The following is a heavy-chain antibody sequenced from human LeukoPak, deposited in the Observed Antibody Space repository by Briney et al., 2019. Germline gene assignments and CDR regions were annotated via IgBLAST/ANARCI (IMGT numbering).Heavy chain of an antibody. D-gene: IGHD4-17*01. J-gene: IGHJ6*02. Sequence: SETLSLTCTVSGGSISSGDYYWSWIRQPPGTGLEWLGYIYYSGSTYYNPSLKSRVTISVDTSKNQFSLKLSSVTAADTAVYYCARDDYGDYYGMDVWGQGTTVTVSS. CDR3: ARDDYGDYYGMDV. CDR2: IYYSGST. V-gene: IGHV4-30-4*01. CDR1: GGSISSGDYY.